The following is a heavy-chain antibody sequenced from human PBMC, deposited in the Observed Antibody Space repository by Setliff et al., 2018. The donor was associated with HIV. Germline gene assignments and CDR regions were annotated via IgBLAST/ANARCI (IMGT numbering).Heavy chain of an antibody. CDR3: ARRQQLWLLYAFDI. CDR1: GGSISTYF. V-gene: IGHV4-4*08. CDR2: IYTSGST. Sequence: SETLSLTCTVSGGSISTYFWTWIRQPPGKGLEWIGYIYTSGSTNYNPSLKSRVTISVDTSKNQFSLKLSSVTAADTAVYYCARRQQLWLLYAFDIWGQGTMVTVSS. D-gene: IGHD5-18*01. J-gene: IGHJ3*02.